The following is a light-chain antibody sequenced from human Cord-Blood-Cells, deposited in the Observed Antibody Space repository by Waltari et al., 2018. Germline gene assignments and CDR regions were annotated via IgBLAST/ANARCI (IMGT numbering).Light chain of an antibody. V-gene: IGLV1-40*01. CDR1: SSNIGAGYD. CDR2: GNS. Sequence: QSVLTQPPSVSGAPGQRVTISSTGSSSNIGAGYDVHWYQQLPGTAPKLLIYGNSNRPSGVPDRFSGSKSRTSASLAITALQAEDEADYYCQSYDSSLSGLFGGGTKLTVL. CDR3: QSYDSSLSGL. J-gene: IGLJ3*02.